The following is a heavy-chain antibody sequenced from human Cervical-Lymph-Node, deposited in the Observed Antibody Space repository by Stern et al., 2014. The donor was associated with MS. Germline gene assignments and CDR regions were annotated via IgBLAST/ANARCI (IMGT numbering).Heavy chain of an antibody. CDR1: GYIFTGYY. CDR3: ARDQRGITIFGVVTDYYYLGMDV. Sequence: VQLVQSGAEVKKPGASVKVACQTSGYIFTGYYIHWVRQAPGKGLEWMAWINPHTGGTKYAQKFQGRVTMSRDTSISTAYVELSSLTSDDTAVYYCARDQRGITIFGVVTDYYYLGMDVWGQGTTVTVSS. CDR2: INPHTGGT. J-gene: IGHJ6*02. D-gene: IGHD3-3*01. V-gene: IGHV1-2*02.